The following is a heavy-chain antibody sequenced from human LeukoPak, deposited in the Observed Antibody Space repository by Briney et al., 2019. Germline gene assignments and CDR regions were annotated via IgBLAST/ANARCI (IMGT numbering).Heavy chain of an antibody. CDR2: IYYSGST. V-gene: IGHV4-30-4*01. J-gene: IGHJ4*02. Sequence: SETLSLTCTVSGGSISSGDYYWSWIRQPPGTGLEWIGYIYYSGSTYYNPSLKSRVTISVDTSKNQFSLMLSSVTAADTAVYYCASSHGDSYGIDYWGQGTLVTVSS. D-gene: IGHD5-18*01. CDR1: GGSISSGDYY. CDR3: ASSHGDSYGIDY.